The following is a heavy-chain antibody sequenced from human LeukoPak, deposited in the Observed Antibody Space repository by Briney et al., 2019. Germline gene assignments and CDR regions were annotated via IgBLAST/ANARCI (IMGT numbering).Heavy chain of an antibody. CDR2: ISGDGRDT. CDR1: GFSFSSFG. V-gene: IGHV3-23*01. Sequence: GSLLLSCAAAGFSFSSFGMSWVRQAPGRGLQWVSSISGDGRDTFYAASVKGRFTVSRDNSKTTMFLQMNSLRVEDTALYYCARGARLQPMGEFWGQGTLVTVSS. D-gene: IGHD4-11*01. J-gene: IGHJ4*02. CDR3: ARGARLQPMGEF.